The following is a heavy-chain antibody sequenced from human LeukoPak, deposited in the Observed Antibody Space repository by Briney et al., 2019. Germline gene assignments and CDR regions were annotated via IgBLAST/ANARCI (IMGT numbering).Heavy chain of an antibody. V-gene: IGHV1-46*01. CDR2: INPSGGST. Sequence: GASVKVSCKASGYTFTSYYMHWVRQAPGQGLEWMGIINPSGGSTSYAQKFQGRVTMTRDMSTSTVYMELSSLRSEDTAAYYCARDGKQWLVYDAFDIWGQGTMVTVSS. D-gene: IGHD6-19*01. CDR3: ARDGKQWLVYDAFDI. J-gene: IGHJ3*02. CDR1: GYTFTSYY.